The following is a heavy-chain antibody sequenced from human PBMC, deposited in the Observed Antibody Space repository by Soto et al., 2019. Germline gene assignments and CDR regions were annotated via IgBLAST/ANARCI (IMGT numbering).Heavy chain of an antibody. CDR1: GFTFSSYA. V-gene: IGHV3-30-3*01. CDR2: ISYDGSNK. J-gene: IGHJ6*02. D-gene: IGHD4-17*01. CDR3: ARPHYGDYVSYYYYGMDV. Sequence: QVQLVESGGGVVQPGRSLRLSCAASGFTFSSYAMHWVRQAPGKGLEWVAVISYDGSNKYYADPVKGRFTISRDNSKNTLYLQMNSLRAEDTAVYYCARPHYGDYVSYYYYGMDVWGQGTTVTVSS.